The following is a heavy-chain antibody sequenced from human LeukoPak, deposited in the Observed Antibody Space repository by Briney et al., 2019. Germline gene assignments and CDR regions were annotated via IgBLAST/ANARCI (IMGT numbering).Heavy chain of an antibody. CDR1: GYTFTNYN. CDR2: INPSGGST. CDR3: ARVRDGYNDAYDI. V-gene: IGHV1-46*01. D-gene: IGHD5-24*01. Sequence: ASVKVSCRASGYTFTNYNMHWVRQAPGQGLEWMGIINPSGGSTNYAQNFQGRVTMTRDTSTSTVYMELSSLRSEDTAVYYCARVRDGYNDAYDIWGQGTMVTVPS. J-gene: IGHJ3*02.